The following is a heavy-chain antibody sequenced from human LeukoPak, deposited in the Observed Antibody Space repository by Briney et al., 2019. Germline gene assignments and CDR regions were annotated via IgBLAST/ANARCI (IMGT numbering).Heavy chain of an antibody. Sequence: SETLSLTCAVSGGSISSYYWSWIRQPAGKGLEWIGRIYTSGSTNYNPSLKSRVTILIDTSKNQFSLKLNSVTAADTAVYYCARAGYSNGLDYWGQGTLVTVSS. CDR2: IYTSGST. CDR1: GGSISSYY. V-gene: IGHV4-4*07. CDR3: ARAGYSNGLDY. J-gene: IGHJ4*02. D-gene: IGHD6-19*01.